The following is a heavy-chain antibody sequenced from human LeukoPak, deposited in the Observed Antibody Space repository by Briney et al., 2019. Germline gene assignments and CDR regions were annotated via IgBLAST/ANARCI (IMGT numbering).Heavy chain of an antibody. Sequence: SVKVSCKACGGTFSSYAISWVRQAPGQGLEWMGGIIPIFGTANYAQKFQGRVTITADKSTSTAYMELSSLRSEDTAVYYCASYYCSGGSCYRDYYYGMDVWGKGTTVTVSS. J-gene: IGHJ6*04. CDR2: IIPIFGTA. CDR1: GGTFSSYA. V-gene: IGHV1-69*06. D-gene: IGHD2-15*01. CDR3: ASYYCSGGSCYRDYYYGMDV.